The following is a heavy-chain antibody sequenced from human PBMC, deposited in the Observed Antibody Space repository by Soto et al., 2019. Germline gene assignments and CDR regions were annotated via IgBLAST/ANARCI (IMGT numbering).Heavy chain of an antibody. J-gene: IGHJ4*02. CDR3: AREGFDHRTDS. V-gene: IGHV4-4*02. Sequence: QVQLQESGPGLVKPSETLSLTCAVSGGSIDTPNWWSWYRRPPGKGLEWIGEMYPSGSSNRNPSLNRRVTISLDTSNNHFSLKLTSLTAADTAIYYCAREGFDHRTDSWGQGTPVTVSS. CDR2: MYPSGSS. CDR1: GGSIDTPNW.